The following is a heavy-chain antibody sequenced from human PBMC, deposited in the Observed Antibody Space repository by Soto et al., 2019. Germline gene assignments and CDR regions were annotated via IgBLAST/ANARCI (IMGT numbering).Heavy chain of an antibody. CDR1: GGSFSGYY. V-gene: IGHV4-34*01. Sequence: SETLSLTCAVYGGSFSGYYWSWIRQPPGKGLEWIGEINHSGSTNYNPSLKSRVAISVDTSKNQFSLKLSSVTAADTAVYYCAGLPVDYGGDYYYYGMDVWGQGTTVTVSS. J-gene: IGHJ6*02. D-gene: IGHD4-17*01. CDR3: AGLPVDYGGDYYYYGMDV. CDR2: INHSGST.